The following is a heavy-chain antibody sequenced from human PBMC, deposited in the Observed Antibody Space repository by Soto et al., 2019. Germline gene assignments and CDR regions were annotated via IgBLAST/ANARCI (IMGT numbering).Heavy chain of an antibody. CDR1: GFTFSSYS. D-gene: IGHD2-2*01. CDR2: ISSSSSTI. J-gene: IGHJ5*02. Sequence: GGSLRLSCAASGFTFSSYSMNWVRQAPGKGLEWVSYISSSSSTIYYADSVKGRFTISRDNAKNSLYLQMNSLRDEDTAVYYCASLGVRYCSSTSCLNWFDPWGQGTLVTVSS. V-gene: IGHV3-48*02. CDR3: ASLGVRYCSSTSCLNWFDP.